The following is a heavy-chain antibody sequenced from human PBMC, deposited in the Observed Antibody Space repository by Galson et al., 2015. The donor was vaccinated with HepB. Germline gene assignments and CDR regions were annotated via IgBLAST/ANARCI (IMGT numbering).Heavy chain of an antibody. D-gene: IGHD1-26*01. CDR1: GFTFLSYT. CDR3: ARRNSGNSFDY. J-gene: IGHJ4*02. V-gene: IGHV3-48*02. CDR2: IGTSGSSI. Sequence: SLRLSCAAPGFTFLSYTMNGVRQAPGKGLEWVSTIGTSGSSIYYADSVKGRFTISRDNAEDSLYLQMNSLRDDDTAVYYCARRNSGNSFDYWGRGTLVTVSS.